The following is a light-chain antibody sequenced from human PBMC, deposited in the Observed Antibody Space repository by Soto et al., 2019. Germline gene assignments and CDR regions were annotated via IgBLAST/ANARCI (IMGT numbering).Light chain of an antibody. CDR2: DGS. Sequence: QSALTQPASVSGSPGQSITISCTGTSTNVGSYNLVYWYQHHPGKAPKLMIYDGSKRPSGVSNRFSGSKSGNTASLTITGLLADDEADYYCCSYSGSSTYVVFGGGTKLTVL. CDR3: CSYSGSSTYVV. V-gene: IGLV2-23*01. J-gene: IGLJ2*01. CDR1: STNVGSYNL.